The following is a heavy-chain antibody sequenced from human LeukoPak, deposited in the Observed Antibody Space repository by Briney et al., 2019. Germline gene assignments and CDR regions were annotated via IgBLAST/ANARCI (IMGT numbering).Heavy chain of an antibody. D-gene: IGHD3-22*01. V-gene: IGHV1-2*02. CDR1: GYTFTGYY. J-gene: IGHJ4*02. Sequence: ASVKVSCKASGYTFTGYYMHWVRQAPGQGLEWMGWINPNSGGTNYAQKFQDRVTMTRDTSISTAYMELSRLRSDDTAVYDCARDAEYYYDSSGLGDYWGQGTLVTVSS. CDR3: ARDAEYYYDSSGLGDY. CDR2: INPNSGGT.